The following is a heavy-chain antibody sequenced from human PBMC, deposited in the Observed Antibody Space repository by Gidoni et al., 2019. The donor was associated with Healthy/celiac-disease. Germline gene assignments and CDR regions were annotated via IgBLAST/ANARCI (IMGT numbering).Heavy chain of an antibody. J-gene: IGHJ4*02. V-gene: IGHV3-30-3*01. CDR2: ISYDGSNN. CDR3: ARAMEFAYRYFDY. D-gene: IGHD3-10*01. Sequence: SSYAMHWVRQAPGKGPEWLAVISYDGSNNYYADSVKGRFNISRDNSKNTRYLQMNSLRAEDTAVYYCARAMEFAYRYFDYWGKGTLVTVSS. CDR1: SSYA.